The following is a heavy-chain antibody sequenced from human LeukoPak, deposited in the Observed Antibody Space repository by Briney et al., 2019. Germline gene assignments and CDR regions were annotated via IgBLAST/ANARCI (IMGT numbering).Heavy chain of an antibody. D-gene: IGHD1-1*01. CDR3: ATVMTGSRYFDL. CDR1: GGSISSNKYY. J-gene: IGHJ2*01. Sequence: SETLSLTCTVSGGSISSNKYYWSWIRQHPGKGLEWIGYIDYSGTTYYNPSLNRPVTISVDTSENQFSLTLDSVTAADTAVFYCATVMTGSRYFDLWGRGTLVTVSS. V-gene: IGHV4-31*01. CDR2: IDYSGTT.